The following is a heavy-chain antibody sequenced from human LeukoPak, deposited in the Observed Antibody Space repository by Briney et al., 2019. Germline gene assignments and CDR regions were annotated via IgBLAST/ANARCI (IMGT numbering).Heavy chain of an antibody. CDR1: GFSFSDYG. D-gene: IGHD4-17*01. Sequence: GGSLRLSCAASGFSFSDYGMYWVRRAPGKGLEWLSHINSNGAVISYADSVKGRFTISRDTAKSSLYLQMNSLKIEDTAIYFCARDPDGDYDFDYWGQETLVTVSS. CDR3: ARDPDGDYDFDY. CDR2: INSNGAVI. V-gene: IGHV3-48*01. J-gene: IGHJ4*02.